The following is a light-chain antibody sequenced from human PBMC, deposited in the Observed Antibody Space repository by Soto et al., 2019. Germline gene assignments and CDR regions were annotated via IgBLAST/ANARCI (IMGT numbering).Light chain of an antibody. CDR2: DVS. V-gene: IGLV2-14*01. J-gene: IGLJ3*02. CDR1: SSDVGGYNY. Sequence: QSALTQPASVSGSPGQSITISCTGTSSDVGGYNYVSWYQQHPGRGPKLIMYDVSNRPSGISNRFSGSNSGNTASLTISWLQAEYEADYFCSSYTSSSTWVFGGGTKLTVL. CDR3: SSYTSSSTWV.